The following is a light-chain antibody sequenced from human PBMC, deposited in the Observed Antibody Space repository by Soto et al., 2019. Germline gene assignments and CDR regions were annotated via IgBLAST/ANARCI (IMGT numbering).Light chain of an antibody. CDR3: QNYNSSPWT. V-gene: IGKV1-27*01. CDR1: QGITDY. CDR2: AAS. J-gene: IGKJ1*01. Sequence: DIQMTQSPSSLSASVGDRVTITCRASQGITDYLAWYQQKPGQVPNLLIYAASTLQSGVPSRFSGSGSGTDFTLTITGLQPEYVATYYCQNYNSSPWTFGQGTKVEIK.